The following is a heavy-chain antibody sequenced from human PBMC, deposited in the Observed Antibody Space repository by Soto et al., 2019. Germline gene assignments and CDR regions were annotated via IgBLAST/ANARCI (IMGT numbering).Heavy chain of an antibody. CDR3: TTLYDILTGYPYYFDY. D-gene: IGHD3-9*01. J-gene: IGHJ4*02. Sequence: GESLKISCAASGFTVSSNYMSWVRQAPGKGLDWVSLISSGGSAYYADSVKGRFTISRDDSKNTLYLQMNSLKTEDTAVYYCTTLYDILTGYPYYFDYWGQGTLVTV. V-gene: IGHV3-66*01. CDR2: ISSGGSA. CDR1: GFTVSSNY.